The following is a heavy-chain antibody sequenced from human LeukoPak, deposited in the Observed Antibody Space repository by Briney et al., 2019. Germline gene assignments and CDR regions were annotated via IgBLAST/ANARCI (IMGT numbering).Heavy chain of an antibody. J-gene: IGHJ4*02. CDR1: GFTSGSYV. V-gene: IGHV3-23*01. D-gene: IGHD2-15*01. CDR2: ISGDGGT. Sequence: GGSLRLSCAASGFTSGSYVMSWVRQAPGKGPEWVSAISGDGGTYYADSVKGRFTISRDNSKNTLYLQMNSLGGEDTALYYCARYCGAASRYSGFDYWGQGTLVTVAS. CDR3: ARYCGAASRYSGFDY.